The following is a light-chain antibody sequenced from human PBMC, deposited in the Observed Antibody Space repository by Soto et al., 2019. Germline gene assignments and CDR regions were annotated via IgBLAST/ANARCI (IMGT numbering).Light chain of an antibody. CDR1: QGINKW. J-gene: IGKJ4*01. Sequence: DIQMTQSPSSVSAAVGDRVTITCRASQGINKWLAWYQQKPGKAPQLLISAASTLRSGVPSRFSGSGSGTDFIRTISTLQPEDFATDFCQQANSFPLTCGGGTRVES. CDR3: QQANSFPLT. V-gene: IGKV1-12*01. CDR2: AAS.